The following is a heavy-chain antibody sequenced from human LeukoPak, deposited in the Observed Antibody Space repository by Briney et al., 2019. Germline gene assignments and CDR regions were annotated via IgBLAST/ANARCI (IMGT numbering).Heavy chain of an antibody. D-gene: IGHD3-22*01. CDR2: ISNDIRNT. J-gene: IGHJ4*02. V-gene: IGHV3-30-3*01. Sequence: GGSLRLSCAASGFTFSSYPMHWVRQAPGKGLEWVAVISNDIRNTYYADSVKGRFSISRDNPKNTLYLQMNSLRADDTALYYCARDSSGYPFDYWGQGTLVTVSS. CDR1: GFTFSSYP. CDR3: ARDSSGYPFDY.